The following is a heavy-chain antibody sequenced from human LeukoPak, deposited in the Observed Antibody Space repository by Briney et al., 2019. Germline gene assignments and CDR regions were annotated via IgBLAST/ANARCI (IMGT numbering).Heavy chain of an antibody. CDR1: GFTFGTYT. CDR3: SGYNWFDP. J-gene: IGHJ5*02. Sequence: GGSLRLSCAASGFTFGTYTMNWVRQAPGKGLEWVSCISSSSTTIYYADSVKGRFTISRDNAKNSLYLQMNSLRTEDTAVYYCSGYNWFDPWGQGTLVTVSS. CDR2: ISSSSTTI. V-gene: IGHV3-48*01.